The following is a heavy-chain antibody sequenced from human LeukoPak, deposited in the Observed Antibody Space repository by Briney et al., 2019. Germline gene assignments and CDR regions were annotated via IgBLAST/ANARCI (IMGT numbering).Heavy chain of an antibody. Sequence: GGSLRLSCAASGFTFSNAWMSWVRQAPGKGLEWVGRIKSKTDGGTTDYAAPVKGRFTISRDDSKNTLYLQMNSLKTEDTAVYYCTTLEGYSYGPDYWGQGTLVTVSS. D-gene: IGHD5-18*01. CDR1: GFTFSNAW. CDR3: TTLEGYSYGPDY. V-gene: IGHV3-15*01. CDR2: IKSKTDGGTT. J-gene: IGHJ4*02.